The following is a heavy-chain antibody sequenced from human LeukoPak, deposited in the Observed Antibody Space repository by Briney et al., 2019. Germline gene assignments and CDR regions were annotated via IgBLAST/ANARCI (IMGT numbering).Heavy chain of an antibody. J-gene: IGHJ6*02. CDR2: IIPIFGTA. CDR1: GGTFSSYA. CDR3: AGPGVELLTSYYYYGTDV. V-gene: IGHV1-69*13. Sequence: ASVKVSCKASGGTFSSYAISWVRQAPGQGLEWMGGIIPIFGTANYAQKFQGRVTITADESTSTAYMELSSLRSEDTAVYYCAGPGVELLTSYYYYGTDVWGQGTTVTVSS. D-gene: IGHD1-26*01.